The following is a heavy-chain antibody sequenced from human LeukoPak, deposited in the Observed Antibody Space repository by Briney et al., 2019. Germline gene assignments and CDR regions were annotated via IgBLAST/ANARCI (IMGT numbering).Heavy chain of an antibody. CDR1: GGTFSSYA. CDR3: ARRIQNYDLTLKTSDDNAFDI. CDR2: IIPIFGTA. Sequence: GASVKVSCKASGGTFSSYAISWVRQAPGQGLEWMGGIIPIFGTANYAQKFQGRVTITADKSTSTAYMELSSLRSEDTAVYYCARRIQNYDLTLKTSDDNAFDIWGQGTMVTVSS. D-gene: IGHD3-3*01. V-gene: IGHV1-69*06. J-gene: IGHJ3*02.